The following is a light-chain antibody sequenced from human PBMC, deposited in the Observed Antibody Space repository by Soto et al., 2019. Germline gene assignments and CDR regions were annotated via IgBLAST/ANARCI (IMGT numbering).Light chain of an antibody. J-gene: IGKJ1*01. CDR3: QQYGSPPLT. Sequence: EIVLTQSPGTLSLSPGERATLSCRASQSVSSSYLAWCQQKPGQAPRLLIYGASSRATGIPDRFSGSGSGTAFTLTISRLEPEDFAVYYCQQYGSPPLTFGQGTKVDIK. V-gene: IGKV3-20*01. CDR2: GAS. CDR1: QSVSSSY.